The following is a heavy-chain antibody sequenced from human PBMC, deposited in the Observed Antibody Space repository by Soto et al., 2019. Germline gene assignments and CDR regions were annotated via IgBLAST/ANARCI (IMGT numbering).Heavy chain of an antibody. D-gene: IGHD1-1*01. CDR3: ARVHTGNLDY. Sequence: SQTLSLTCTFSGGSISSGDYYWSWIRQPPGKGLEWIGYIYYSGSTYYNPSLKSRVTISVDTSKNQISLKLSSVTAADTAVYYCARVHTGNLDYWGQGTMVTVSS. V-gene: IGHV4-30-4*01. CDR1: GGSISSGDYY. CDR2: IYYSGST. J-gene: IGHJ4*02.